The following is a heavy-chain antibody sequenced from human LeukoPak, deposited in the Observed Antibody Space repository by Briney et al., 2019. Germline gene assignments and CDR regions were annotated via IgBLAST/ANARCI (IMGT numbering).Heavy chain of an antibody. J-gene: IGHJ4*02. V-gene: IGHV1-2*02. CDR3: ARADTVVVPVADY. CDR1: GYTFTGYY. CDR2: INPNSGGT. Sequence: ASVKVSCKASGYTFTGYYMHWVRQAPGQGLEWMGWINPNSGGTNYAQKFQGRATMTRDTSISTAYMELSRLRSDDTAVYYCARADTVVVPVADYWGQGTLVTVSS. D-gene: IGHD2-2*01.